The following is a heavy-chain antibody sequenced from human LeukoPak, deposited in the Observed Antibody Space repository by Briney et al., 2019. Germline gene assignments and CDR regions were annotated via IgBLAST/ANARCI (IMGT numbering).Heavy chain of an antibody. J-gene: IGHJ3*02. CDR3: ARGRPITMVRGVIGPFDI. V-gene: IGHV1-3*01. CDR2: INAGNGNT. D-gene: IGHD3-10*01. Sequence: GASVKVSCKASGYTFTSYAMHWVRQAPGQRLEWMGWINAGNGNTKYSQKFQGRVTITRDTSASTAYMELSSLRSEDTAVYYCARGRPITMVRGVIGPFDIWGQGTMVTVSS. CDR1: GYTFTSYA.